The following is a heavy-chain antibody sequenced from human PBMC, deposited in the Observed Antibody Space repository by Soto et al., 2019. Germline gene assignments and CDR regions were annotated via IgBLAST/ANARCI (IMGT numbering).Heavy chain of an antibody. CDR1: GYTFSTYD. CDR3: ARVNYYGSGSYQDFFYFYALDV. V-gene: IGHV1-8*01. Sequence: ASVKVSCKTSGYTFSTYDINWVRQAPGQGLEWMGWMNPNSGDTGYAQKFLGRLTMTRDSTIRTVYMELSSLSSEDTAVYYCARVNYYGSGSYQDFFYFYALDVWGQGTTVTVSS. CDR2: MNPNSGDT. D-gene: IGHD3-10*01. J-gene: IGHJ6*02.